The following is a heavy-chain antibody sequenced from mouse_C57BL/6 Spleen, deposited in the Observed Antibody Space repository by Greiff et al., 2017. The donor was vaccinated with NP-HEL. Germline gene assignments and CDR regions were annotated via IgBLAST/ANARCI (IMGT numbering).Heavy chain of an antibody. V-gene: IGHV14-1*01. CDR1: GFNIKDYY. CDR3: TLYHYGSSYGWFAY. CDR2: IDPEDGDT. Sequence: EVQLQESGAELVRPGASVKLSCTASGFNIKDYYMHWVKQRPEQGLEWIGRIDPEDGDTEYAPKFQGKATMTADTSSNTAYLQLSSLTSEDTAVYYCTLYHYGSSYGWFAYWGQGTLVTVSA. D-gene: IGHD1-1*01. J-gene: IGHJ3*01.